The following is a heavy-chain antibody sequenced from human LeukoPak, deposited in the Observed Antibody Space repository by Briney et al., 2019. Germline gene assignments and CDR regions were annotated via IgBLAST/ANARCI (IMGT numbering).Heavy chain of an antibody. J-gene: IGHJ3*02. V-gene: IGHV3-23*01. CDR3: AKDRKWRDAFDI. D-gene: IGHD5-12*01. CDR1: GFTFSSYA. Sequence: PGGSLRLSCAASGFTFSSYAMSWVRQAPGKGLEWVSGISGSGDSAYYGDAVKGRFTIFRDNSENTLYLHMNSLRAEDTAVYYCAKDRKWRDAFDIWGQGTMVTVSS. CDR2: ISGSGDSA.